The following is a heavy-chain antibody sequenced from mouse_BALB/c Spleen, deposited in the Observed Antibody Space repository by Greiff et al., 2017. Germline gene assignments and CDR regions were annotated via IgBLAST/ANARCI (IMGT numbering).Heavy chain of an antibody. Sequence: EVQGVESGGGLVKPGGSLKLSCAASGFTFSSYTMSWVRQTPEKRLEWVATISSGGSYTYYPDSVKGRFTISRDNAKNTLYLQMSSLKSEDTAMYYCTRVPYGYDNFDYWGQGTTLTVSS. CDR3: TRVPYGYDNFDY. J-gene: IGHJ2*01. V-gene: IGHV5-6-4*01. CDR1: GFTFSSYT. CDR2: ISSGGSYT. D-gene: IGHD2-2*01.